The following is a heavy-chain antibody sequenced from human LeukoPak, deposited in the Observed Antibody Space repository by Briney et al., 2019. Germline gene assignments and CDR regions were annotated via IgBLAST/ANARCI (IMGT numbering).Heavy chain of an antibody. CDR3: ARAGEHYDYVWGSYRFDY. D-gene: IGHD3-16*02. V-gene: IGHV3-30-3*01. J-gene: IGHJ4*02. CDR2: ISYDGTNK. CDR1: RFTFNNYT. Sequence: GRSLRLSCAASRFTFNNYTMHWVRQAPGKGLEWVAVISYDGTNKYYADSVKGRFTISRDNSKNTLYLQMNSLRAEDTAMYYCARAGEHYDYVWGSYRFDYWGQGTLVTVSS.